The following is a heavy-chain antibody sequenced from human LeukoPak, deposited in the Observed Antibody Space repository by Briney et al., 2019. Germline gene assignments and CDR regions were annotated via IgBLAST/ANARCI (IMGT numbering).Heavy chain of an antibody. D-gene: IGHD3-10*01. Sequence: PGGSLRLSCAASGFTFSSYWMNWARQAPGKGLEWVASINHNGNVNYYVDSVKGRFTISRDNSKNTLYLQMNSLRAEDTAVYYCAKVLKGSGSYYIRGAFDYWGQGTLVTVSS. CDR2: INHNGNVN. J-gene: IGHJ4*02. CDR1: GFTFSSYW. V-gene: IGHV3-7*03. CDR3: AKVLKGSGSYYIRGAFDY.